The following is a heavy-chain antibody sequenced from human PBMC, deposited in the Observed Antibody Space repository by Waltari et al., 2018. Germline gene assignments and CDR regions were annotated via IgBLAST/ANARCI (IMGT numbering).Heavy chain of an antibody. CDR1: GGTFSSYA. V-gene: IGHV1-69*01. D-gene: IGHD3-22*01. J-gene: IGHJ3*02. Sequence: QVQLVQSGAEVKKPGSSVKVSCKASGGTFSSYAIRWVRPAPGQGLEWMGGIIPIFGTANYAQKFQGRVTITADESTSTAYMELSSLRSEDTAVYYCALCSGSSGYYYGAFDIWGQGTMVTVSS. CDR2: IIPIFGTA. CDR3: ALCSGSSGYYYGAFDI.